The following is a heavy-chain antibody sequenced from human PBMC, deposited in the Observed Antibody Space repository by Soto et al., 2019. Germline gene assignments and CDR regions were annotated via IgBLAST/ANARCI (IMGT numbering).Heavy chain of an antibody. CDR3: ARDAYDYGDFAGIGY. CDR1: GYTFTSYY. V-gene: IGHV1-46*01. Sequence: QVQLVQSGAEVKKPGASVKVSCKASGYTFTSYYMHWVRQAPGQGLEWMGIINPSGGSTSYAQKFQGRVTMTRDTSRSTVYMELSSLRSEDTAVYYCARDAYDYGDFAGIGYWGQGTLVTVSS. CDR2: INPSGGST. J-gene: IGHJ4*02. D-gene: IGHD4-17*01.